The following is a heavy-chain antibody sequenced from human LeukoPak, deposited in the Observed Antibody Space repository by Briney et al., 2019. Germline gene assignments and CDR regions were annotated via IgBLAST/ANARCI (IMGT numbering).Heavy chain of an antibody. V-gene: IGHV4-61*02. J-gene: IGHJ3*02. CDR2: IYTSGST. D-gene: IGHD3-3*01. Sequence: PSQTLSLTCTVSGGSISSGSYYWSWLRQPAGKGLEWIGRIYTSGSTNYNPSLKSQVTISVDTSKNQFSLKLSSVTAADTAVYYCARERSGSEIFARSFDIWGQGTMVTVSS. CDR3: ARERSGSEIFARSFDI. CDR1: GGSISSGSYY.